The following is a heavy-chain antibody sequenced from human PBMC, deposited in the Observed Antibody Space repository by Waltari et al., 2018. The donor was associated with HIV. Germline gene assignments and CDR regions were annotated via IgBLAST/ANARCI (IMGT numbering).Heavy chain of an antibody. CDR2: IDYSGST. J-gene: IGHJ4*02. V-gene: IGHV4-61*01. CDR3: AREAILHSAPGY. CDR1: GGSVSSGSYY. Sequence: QVQLQESGPGLVKPSETLSLTCTVSGGSVSSGSYYWSWIRQPPGKGLGWIGYIDYSGSTNYNPSLKSRVTRSVDKSKNQFSLKLSSVTAADTAVYYCAREAILHSAPGYWGQGTLVTVSS. D-gene: IGHD2-8*01.